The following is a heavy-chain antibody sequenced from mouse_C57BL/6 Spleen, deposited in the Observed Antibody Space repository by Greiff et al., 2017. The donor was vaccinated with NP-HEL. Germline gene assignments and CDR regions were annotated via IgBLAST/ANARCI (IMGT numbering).Heavy chain of an antibody. CDR3: APSSTMVTTAFDY. CDR1: GYSFTDYN. CDR2: INPNYGTT. D-gene: IGHD2-2*01. J-gene: IGHJ2*01. Sequence: VQLQQSGPELVKPGASVKISCKASGYSFTDYNMNWVKQSNGNSLEWIGVINPNYGTTSYNQKFKGKATLTVDQSSSTAYMQLNSLTSEDSAVYYCAPSSTMVTTAFDYWGQGTTLTVSS. V-gene: IGHV1-39*01.